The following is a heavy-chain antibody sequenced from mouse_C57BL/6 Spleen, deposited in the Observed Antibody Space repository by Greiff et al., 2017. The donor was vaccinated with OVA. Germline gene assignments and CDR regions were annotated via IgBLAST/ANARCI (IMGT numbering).Heavy chain of an antibody. V-gene: IGHV5-17*01. Sequence: VHVKQSGGGLVKPGGSLKLSCAASGFTFSDYGMHWVRQAPEKGLEWVAYISSGSSTIYYADTVKGRFTISRDNAKNTLFLQMTSLRSEDTAMYYCARENYYGSSYWFAYWGQGTLVTVSA. D-gene: IGHD1-1*01. CDR2: ISSGSSTI. J-gene: IGHJ3*01. CDR1: GFTFSDYG. CDR3: ARENYYGSSYWFAY.